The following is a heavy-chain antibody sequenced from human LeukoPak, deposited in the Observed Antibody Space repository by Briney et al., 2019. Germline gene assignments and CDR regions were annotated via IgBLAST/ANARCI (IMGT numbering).Heavy chain of an antibody. Sequence: GGSLRLSCAASGYTFNDYGVSWVRHAPTKGLEWISGITWSGAATAYADSVKGRFTISRDNAKNSLFLEMNSLTAEDTALYYCARGFRDGPLYGMDVWGQGTTVTVSS. CDR3: ARGFRDGPLYGMDV. J-gene: IGHJ6*02. CDR2: ITWSGAAT. V-gene: IGHV3-20*04. D-gene: IGHD2-21*01. CDR1: GYTFNDYG.